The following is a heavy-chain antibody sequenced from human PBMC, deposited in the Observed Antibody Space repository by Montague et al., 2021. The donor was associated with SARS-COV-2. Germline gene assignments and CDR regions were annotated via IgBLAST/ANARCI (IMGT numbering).Heavy chain of an antibody. CDR3: ARHWGIAAAGN. D-gene: IGHD6-13*01. V-gene: IGHV4-39*01. CDR1: GGSITDRTYY. Sequence: SETLSLTCSVSGGSITDRTYYWGCTRQSPGKGLEWIGAINYSGTTXYXXSLKSRVTISLDTAKNQFSLKMTSVTAADTAVYYCARHWGIAAAGNWGQGTLVTVSS. J-gene: IGHJ4*02. CDR2: INYSGTT.